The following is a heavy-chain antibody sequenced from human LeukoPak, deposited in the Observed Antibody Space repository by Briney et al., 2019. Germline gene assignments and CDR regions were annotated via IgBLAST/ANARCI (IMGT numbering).Heavy chain of an antibody. J-gene: IGHJ4*02. V-gene: IGHV3-30-3*01. CDR1: GFTFSDSA. D-gene: IGHD2-15*01. CDR3: ARDHAGSGRAFDY. CDR2: LSSGGINK. Sequence: GGSLRLSCAASGFTFSDSAIHWVRQAPGQGLEWVGLLSSGGINKHYADSVKGRFIISRDNSMNTLYLQMNSLGVEDTAVYYCARDHAGSGRAFDYWGQGTLVTVSS.